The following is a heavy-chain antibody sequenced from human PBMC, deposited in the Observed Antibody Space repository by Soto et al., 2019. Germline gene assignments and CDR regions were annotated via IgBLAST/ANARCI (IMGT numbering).Heavy chain of an antibody. J-gene: IGHJ4*02. V-gene: IGHV1-8*01. Sequence: ASVKVSCKASGYTFTSYDINWVRQATGQGLEWMGWMNPNSGNTGYAQKFQGRVTMTRNTSISTAYMELSSLRSEDTAVYYCARVPARFSYGGLCIPFDYWGQGTLVTVSS. CDR1: GYTFTSYD. D-gene: IGHD4-17*01. CDR2: MNPNSGNT. CDR3: ARVPARFSYGGLCIPFDY.